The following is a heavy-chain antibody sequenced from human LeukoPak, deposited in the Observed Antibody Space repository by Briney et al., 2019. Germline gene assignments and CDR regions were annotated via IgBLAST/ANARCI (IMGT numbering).Heavy chain of an antibody. CDR1: GFTFSNAW. CDR3: TTEGIPIAHYYDSSGYSRDLDAFDI. CDR2: IKSKTDGGTT. V-gene: IGHV3-15*01. D-gene: IGHD3-22*01. J-gene: IGHJ3*02. Sequence: GGSLRLSCAASGFTFSNAWMSWVRQAPGKGLEWVGRIKSKTDGGTTDYAAPVKGRFTISRDDSKNTLYLQMNSLKTEDTAVYYCTTEGIPIAHYYDSSGYSRDLDAFDIWGQGTMVTVSS.